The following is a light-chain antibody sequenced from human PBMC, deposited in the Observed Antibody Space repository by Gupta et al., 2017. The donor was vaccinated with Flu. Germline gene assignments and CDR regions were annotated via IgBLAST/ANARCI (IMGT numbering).Light chain of an antibody. CDR2: AAS. Sequence: DMQMTQSPSSLSASVGDRVTITCRASQSISSYLNWYQQKPGKAPKLLIYAASSLPSGVPSRFSGSGSGTDFTLTISSLQPEDFATYYCQQSNSTPRTFGHGTKVDIK. CDR3: QQSNSTPRT. V-gene: IGKV1-39*01. CDR1: QSISSY. J-gene: IGKJ3*01.